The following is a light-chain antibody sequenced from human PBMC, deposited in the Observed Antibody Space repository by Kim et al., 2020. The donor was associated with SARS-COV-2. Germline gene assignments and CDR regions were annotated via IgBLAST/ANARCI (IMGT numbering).Light chain of an antibody. V-gene: IGKV3-20*01. CDR1: QTISSNF. J-gene: IGKJ5*01. CDR2: GAS. CDR3: QQYGSSLFT. Sequence: SPGERATLTCRASQTISSNFLRCYQQKPNHAPMLLIYGASSRTTGIPDRFSGGGSGTDFRLTISRLEPEDFAVYYCQQYGSSLFTFGQGTRLEIK.